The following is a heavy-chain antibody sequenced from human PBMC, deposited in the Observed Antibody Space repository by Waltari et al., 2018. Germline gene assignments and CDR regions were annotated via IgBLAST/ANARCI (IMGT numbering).Heavy chain of an antibody. J-gene: IGHJ4*02. CDR3: AHSIFHIPDYDFWSGRTYYFDY. V-gene: IGHV2-5*01. CDR1: GFSLSPSGVG. D-gene: IGHD3-3*01. CDR2: IYWNDDK. Sequence: QITLKESGPTLVKPTQTLTLTCTFSGFSLSPSGVGVGWIRQHPGQDLEWLALIYWNDDKRYSPSLKSRLTITKDTSKNQVVLTMTNMDPVDTATYYCAHSIFHIPDYDFWSGRTYYFDYWGQGTLVTVSS.